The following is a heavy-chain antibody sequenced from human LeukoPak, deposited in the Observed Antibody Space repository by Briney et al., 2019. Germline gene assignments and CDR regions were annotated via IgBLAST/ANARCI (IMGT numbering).Heavy chain of an antibody. CDR2: ISSSSTYT. D-gene: IGHD3-10*01. V-gene: IGHV3-21*05. Sequence: PGGSLRLSCAASGFTFSSHTMNWVRQAPGKGLEWVSYISSSSTYTHYADSVKGRFTISRDNAKNSLYLQMNSLRAEDTAVYYCARGDYVLLWFGESYGPPSFGYWGQGTLVTVSS. CDR1: GFTFSSHT. CDR3: ARGDYVLLWFGESYGPPSFGY. J-gene: IGHJ4*02.